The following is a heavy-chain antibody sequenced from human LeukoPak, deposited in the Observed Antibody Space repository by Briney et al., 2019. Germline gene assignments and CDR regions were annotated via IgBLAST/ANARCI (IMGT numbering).Heavy chain of an antibody. CDR3: ARGSCSSTSCFMDV. D-gene: IGHD2-2*01. V-gene: IGHV1-3*01. J-gene: IGHJ6*02. CDR2: INAGKGNT. Sequence: GASVKVSCKAFEYTFSSYSIHWVRQAHGQRLEWMGWINAGKGNTKYSQNLQGRVTVTGDTSASTAYMELSSLTSEDTAVYYCARGSCSSTSCFMDVWGQGTMVTVSS. CDR1: EYTFSSYS.